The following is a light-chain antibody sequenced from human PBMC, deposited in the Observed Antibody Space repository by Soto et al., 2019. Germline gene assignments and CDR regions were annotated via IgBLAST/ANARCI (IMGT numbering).Light chain of an antibody. CDR2: GVY. Sequence: EIVMTQSPTILSVSPGERATLSSRASKSVSSNLAWYQQKPGQPPRLLMYGVYTRAPGTPARFSGSGSGTEFTLTISSMQAEDYSVYYCQQYDKWPPRTLGQGTKVEIK. CDR1: KSVSSN. J-gene: IGKJ1*01. CDR3: QQYDKWPPRT. V-gene: IGKV3-15*01.